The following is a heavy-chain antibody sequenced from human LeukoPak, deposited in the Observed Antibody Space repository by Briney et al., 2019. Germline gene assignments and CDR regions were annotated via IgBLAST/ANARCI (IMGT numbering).Heavy chain of an antibody. D-gene: IGHD6-19*01. CDR3: ARVAGTGRFYWYFDL. Sequence: ASVKVSCKASGGTFSSYAISWVRQAPGQGLEWMGGIIPIFGTANYAQKFQGRVTITTDESTSTAYMELSSLRSEDTAVYYCARVAGTGRFYWYFDLWGRGTLVTVSS. V-gene: IGHV1-69*05. J-gene: IGHJ2*01. CDR1: GGTFSSYA. CDR2: IIPIFGTA.